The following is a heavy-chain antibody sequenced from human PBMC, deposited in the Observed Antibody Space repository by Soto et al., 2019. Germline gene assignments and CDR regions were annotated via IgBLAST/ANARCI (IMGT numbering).Heavy chain of an antibody. D-gene: IGHD3-3*01. CDR3: AKFKTYYDFWSGDYGMDV. Sequence: EVQLLESGGGLVQPGGSLRLSCAASGFTFSSYAMSRVRQAPGKGLEWVSAISGSGGSTYYADSVKGRFTISRDNSKNTLYLQMNSLRAEDTAVYYCAKFKTYYDFWSGDYGMDVWGQGTTVTVSS. J-gene: IGHJ6*02. V-gene: IGHV3-23*01. CDR2: ISGSGGST. CDR1: GFTFSSYA.